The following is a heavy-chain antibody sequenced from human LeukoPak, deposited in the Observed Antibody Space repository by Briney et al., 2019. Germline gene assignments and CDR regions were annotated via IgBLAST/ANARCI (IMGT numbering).Heavy chain of an antibody. Sequence: KPSETLSLTCTVSGGSISSYYWSWIRQPPGKGLEWIGHIYYNGNTNYNPSLKSRVTISVDTSKNQFSLKLSSVTAADTAVYYCARPGSRGFWYFDFWGRGTLVTVSS. J-gene: IGHJ2*01. CDR3: ARPGSRGFWYFDF. CDR2: IYYNGNT. V-gene: IGHV4-59*08. CDR1: GGSISSYY. D-gene: IGHD3-10*01.